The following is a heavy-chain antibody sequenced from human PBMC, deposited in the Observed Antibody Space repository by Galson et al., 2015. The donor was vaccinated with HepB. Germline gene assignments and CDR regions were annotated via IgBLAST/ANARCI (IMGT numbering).Heavy chain of an antibody. V-gene: IGHV1-24*01. CDR1: GYTLTELS. Sequence: SVKVSCKVSGYTLTELSMHWVRQAPGKGLEWMGNFDPADGETLYAQKFQGRVTMTEDTSTDTAYMELSSLRSEDTAVYYCATVKVDIGAVRHDGLDIWGQGIMVTVSS. D-gene: IGHD5-12*01. CDR2: FDPADGET. J-gene: IGHJ3*02. CDR3: ATVKVDIGAVRHDGLDI.